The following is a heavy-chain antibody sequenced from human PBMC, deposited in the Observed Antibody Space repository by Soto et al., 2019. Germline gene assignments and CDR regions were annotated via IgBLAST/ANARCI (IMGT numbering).Heavy chain of an antibody. CDR3: ARLDIVVVVADDAFDI. V-gene: IGHV1-69*13. Sequence: SVKVSCKASGGTFSSYAISWVRQAPGQGLEWMGGIIPIFGTANYAQKFQGRVTITADESTSTAYMELSSLRSEDTAVYYCARLDIVVVVADDAFDIWGQGTMVTVSS. CDR1: GGTFSSYA. J-gene: IGHJ3*02. CDR2: IIPIFGTA. D-gene: IGHD2-15*01.